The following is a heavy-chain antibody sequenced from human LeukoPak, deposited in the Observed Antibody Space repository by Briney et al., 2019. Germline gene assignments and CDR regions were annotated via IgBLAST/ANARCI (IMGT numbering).Heavy chain of an antibody. V-gene: IGHV3-23*01. CDR1: GFTFSSYA. Sequence: GGSLRLSCAASGFTFSSYAMSWVRQAPGKGLEWVSAISGSGGSTYYADSVKGRFTISRDNSQNTLYLQMNNLRAEDTAVYYCANPGIAVAENWGQGTLVTVSS. CDR2: ISGSGGST. D-gene: IGHD6-19*01. CDR3: ANPGIAVAEN. J-gene: IGHJ4*02.